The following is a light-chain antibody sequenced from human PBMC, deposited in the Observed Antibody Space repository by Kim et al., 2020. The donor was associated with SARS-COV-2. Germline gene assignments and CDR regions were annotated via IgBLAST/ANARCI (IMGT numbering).Light chain of an antibody. CDR1: QDISKY. CDR3: QNYHSAPFT. J-gene: IGKJ3*01. Sequence: ASVGDRVTIPCRASQDISKYLAWYQQKPGDVPQLLIYGASSLQSGVPSRFSGGGSGADFTLTISSLQPEDVATYYCQNYHSAPFTFGPGTKVDIK. V-gene: IGKV1-27*01. CDR2: GAS.